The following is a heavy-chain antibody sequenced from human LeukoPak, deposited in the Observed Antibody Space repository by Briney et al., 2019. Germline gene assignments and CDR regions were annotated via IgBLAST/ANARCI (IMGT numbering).Heavy chain of an antibody. D-gene: IGHD3-9*01. Sequence: PGGSLRLSCSASGFTFSSYWMTWVRQAPGKGLEWVANMNQDGSEKYYVASVKGRFNISRDNAKNSLYLQMIFFFQAEDGIRDFDWLSPEDYYFDYWGQGTLVTVSS. CDR2: MNQDGSEK. J-gene: IGHJ4*02. V-gene: IGHV3-7*01. CDR3: DWLSPEDYYFDY. CDR1: GFTFSSYW.